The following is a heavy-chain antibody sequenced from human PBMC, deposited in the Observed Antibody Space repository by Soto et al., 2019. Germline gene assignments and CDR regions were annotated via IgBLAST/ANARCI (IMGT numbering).Heavy chain of an antibody. J-gene: IGHJ6*02. D-gene: IGHD2-2*01. V-gene: IGHV5-10-1*01. CDR1: GYSFTSYW. CDR3: ATAGGCSSTSCHLLGNYYYYGMDV. Sequence: PGESLKISCKSSGYSFTSYWISWVRQMPGKGLEWMGRIDPSDSYTNYSPSFQGHVTISADKSISTAYLQWSSLKASDTAMYYCATAGGCSSTSCHLLGNYYYYGMDVWGQGTTVTVSS. CDR2: IDPSDSYT.